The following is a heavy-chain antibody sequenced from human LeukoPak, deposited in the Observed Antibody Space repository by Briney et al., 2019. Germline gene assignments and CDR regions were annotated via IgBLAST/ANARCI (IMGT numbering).Heavy chain of an antibody. Sequence: ASVKVSCKASGYTFTGYYMHWVRQAPGQGLEWMGWINPNSGDTNYAQKFQGRVTMTSDTSISTVYMELSRLRFDDTAMYYCARSTGLFCSGFSCYGNDYWGQGTLVTVSS. CDR1: GYTFTGYY. CDR3: ARSTGLFCSGFSCYGNDY. V-gene: IGHV1-2*02. J-gene: IGHJ4*02. CDR2: INPNSGDT. D-gene: IGHD2-15*01.